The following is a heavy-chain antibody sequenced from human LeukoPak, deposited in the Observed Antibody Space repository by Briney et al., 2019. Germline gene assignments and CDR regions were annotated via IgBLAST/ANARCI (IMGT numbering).Heavy chain of an antibody. CDR2: INHSGST. Sequence: SETLSLTCAVYGGSFSGYYWSWIRQPPGKGLEWIGEINHSGSTNYNPSLKSRVTISVDTSKNQFSLKLSSVTAADTAVYYCARVSGWYAWFDPWGQGTLVTVSS. D-gene: IGHD6-19*01. V-gene: IGHV4-34*01. J-gene: IGHJ5*02. CDR1: GGSFSGYY. CDR3: ARVSGWYAWFDP.